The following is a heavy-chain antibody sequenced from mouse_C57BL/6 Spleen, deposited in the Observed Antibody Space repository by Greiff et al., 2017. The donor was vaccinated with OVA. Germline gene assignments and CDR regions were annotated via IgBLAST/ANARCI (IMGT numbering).Heavy chain of an antibody. V-gene: IGHV1-39*01. D-gene: IGHD1-1*01. J-gene: IGHJ2*01. CDR1: GYSFTDYN. CDR2: INPNYGTT. CDR3: ARSKYSSYYFDY. Sequence: VQLQQSGPELVKPGASVKISCKASGYSFTDYNMNWVKQSHGKSLEWIGVINPNYGTTSYNQKFKGKVTLTVAQTSSTAYMKLNSLTSEDSAVYYGARSKYSSYYFDYWGQGTTLTVSS.